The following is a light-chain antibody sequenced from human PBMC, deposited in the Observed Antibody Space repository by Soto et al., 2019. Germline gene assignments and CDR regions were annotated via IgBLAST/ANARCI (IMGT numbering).Light chain of an antibody. J-gene: IGLJ3*02. CDR1: SSNIGSKT. CDR3: ATWDVSLNGRV. CDR2: NDN. V-gene: IGLV1-44*01. Sequence: QSVLTEPPSTSVTPGQRVTSSCSGSSSNIGSKTLNWFRQVPGTAPKLLIYNDNQRPSGVPDRFSGSKSGTSASLAISGLQSEDEGDYYCATWDVSLNGRVFGGGTQLTVL.